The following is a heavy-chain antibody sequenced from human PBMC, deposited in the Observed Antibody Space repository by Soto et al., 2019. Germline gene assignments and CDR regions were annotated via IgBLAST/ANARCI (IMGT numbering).Heavy chain of an antibody. Sequence: GESLKISCKASGYSFSSNWVTWVRQMPGKGLEWMGTLDSSDSYTDYSPSFRGHVTFSADKSITTAYLQWSSLKASDTAMYYCARRSIAARPSIFDYWGQGTLVTVSS. CDR3: ARRSIAARPSIFDY. D-gene: IGHD6-6*01. CDR1: GYSFSSNW. J-gene: IGHJ4*02. CDR2: LDSSDSYT. V-gene: IGHV5-10-1*01.